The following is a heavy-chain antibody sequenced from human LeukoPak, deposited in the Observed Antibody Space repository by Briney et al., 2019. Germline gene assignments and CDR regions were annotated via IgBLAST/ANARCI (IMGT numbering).Heavy chain of an antibody. CDR1: GGSVSSDY. V-gene: IGHV4-59*08. J-gene: IGHJ5*02. CDR2: VYYSGIT. D-gene: IGHD3-3*01. CDR3: ARLLGWSGPINWFDP. Sequence: PSETLSLTCTVSGGSVSSDYWSWIRQPPGKGLEWIGYVYYSGITNYNPSLKSRVTISVGTSKNHFSLKLTSVTAADTAVYYCARLLGWSGPINWFDPWGRGTLVTVSS.